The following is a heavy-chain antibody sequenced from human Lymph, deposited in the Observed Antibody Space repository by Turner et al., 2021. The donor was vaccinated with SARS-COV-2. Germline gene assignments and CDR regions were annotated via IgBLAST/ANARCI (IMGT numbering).Heavy chain of an antibody. D-gene: IGHD4-17*01. J-gene: IGHJ6*02. Sequence: QVQLVQSGAEVKKPGASVKVSCKASGTTFTAYYRHWVRQAPGQGLGWMGWINPNSGGTNYAQKFQGRVTMTRETSISTAYMELSRLTSDDTAVYYCAREGVTVSGYYYGMDVWGQGTTVTVSS. CDR2: INPNSGGT. CDR1: GTTFTAYY. CDR3: AREGVTVSGYYYGMDV. V-gene: IGHV1-2*02.